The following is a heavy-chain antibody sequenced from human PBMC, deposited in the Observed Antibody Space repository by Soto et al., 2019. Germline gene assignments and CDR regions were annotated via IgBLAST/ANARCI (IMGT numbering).Heavy chain of an antibody. CDR1: GYTFTSYY. CDR2: MNPNSGNT. CDR3: ARAQYCSSTSCCAFDS. D-gene: IGHD2-2*01. J-gene: IGHJ3*02. V-gene: IGHV1-8*01. Sequence: ASVKVSCKASGYTFTSYYINWVRQATGQGLEWMGWMNPNSGNTGYAQKFQGRVTMTRNTSISTAYMELSSLRSEDTAVYYCARAQYCSSTSCCAFDSWGQGTMVTVSS.